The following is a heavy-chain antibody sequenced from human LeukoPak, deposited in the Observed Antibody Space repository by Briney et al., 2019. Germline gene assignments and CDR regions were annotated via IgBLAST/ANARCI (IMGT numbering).Heavy chain of an antibody. CDR3: AREFFGDYYYMDV. V-gene: IGHV1-2*02. CDR2: INPNSGDT. D-gene: IGHD3-16*01. CDR1: GYTFTDYY. J-gene: IGHJ6*03. Sequence: GASVKVSCKASGYTFTDYYMNWVRQAPGQGLEWMGWINPNSGDTNSTQNLQGRITMYRDTSISTAYMELSRLRSDDTAVYYCAREFFGDYYYMDVWGKGTTVTVSS.